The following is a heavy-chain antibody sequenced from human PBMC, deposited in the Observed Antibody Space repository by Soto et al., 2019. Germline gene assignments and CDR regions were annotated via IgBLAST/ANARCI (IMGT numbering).Heavy chain of an antibody. Sequence: GGSLRLSCAASGFTFSSYAMSWVRQAPGKGLEWVSAISGSGGSTYYADSVKGRFTISRDNSKNTLYLQMNSLRAEDTAVYYCAKSKWLWHYYYMDVWGKGTTVTVSS. V-gene: IGHV3-23*01. CDR3: AKSKWLWHYYYMDV. CDR1: GFTFSSYA. J-gene: IGHJ6*03. CDR2: ISGSGGST. D-gene: IGHD3-22*01.